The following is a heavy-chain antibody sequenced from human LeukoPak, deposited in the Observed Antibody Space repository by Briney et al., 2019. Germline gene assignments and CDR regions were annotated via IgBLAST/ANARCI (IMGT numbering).Heavy chain of an antibody. CDR3: ARSGAYYGLHWFDP. Sequence: TSETLSLTCAVYGGSFSGYYWSWIRQPPGKGLEWIGEINHSGSTNYNPSLKSRVTISVDTSKNQFSLKLSSVTAADTAVYYCARSGAYYGLHWFDPWGQGTLVTVSS. D-gene: IGHD3-10*01. CDR2: INHSGST. J-gene: IGHJ5*02. V-gene: IGHV4-34*01. CDR1: GGSFSGYY.